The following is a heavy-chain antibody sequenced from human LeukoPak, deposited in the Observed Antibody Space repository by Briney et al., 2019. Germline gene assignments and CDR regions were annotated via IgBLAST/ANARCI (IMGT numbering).Heavy chain of an antibody. V-gene: IGHV3-30-3*01. D-gene: IGHD3-3*01. Sequence: GGSLRLSCAASGFTFSSYAMHWVRQAPGKGLEWVAVISYDGSNKYYADSVKGRFTISRDNSKNTLYLQMNSLRAEDTAVYYCARDLNTISRYYYYYYGMDVWGQGTTVTVSS. CDR3: ARDLNTISRYYYYYYGMDV. J-gene: IGHJ6*02. CDR2: ISYDGSNK. CDR1: GFTFSSYA.